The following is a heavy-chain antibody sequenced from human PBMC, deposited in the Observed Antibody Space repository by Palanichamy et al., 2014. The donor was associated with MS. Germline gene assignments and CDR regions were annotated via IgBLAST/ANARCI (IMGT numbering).Heavy chain of an antibody. Sequence: INYSPSFQGHVTISADKSITTAYLQWSSLKASDTAIYYCARQGIVATRGDPYYFDSWGQGTLVTVSS. V-gene: IGHV5-10-1*01. CDR3: ARQGIVATRGDPYYFDS. CDR2: I. D-gene: IGHD5-12*01. J-gene: IGHJ4*02.